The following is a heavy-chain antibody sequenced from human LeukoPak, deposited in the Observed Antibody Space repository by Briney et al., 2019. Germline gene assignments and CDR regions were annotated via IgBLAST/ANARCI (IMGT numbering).Heavy chain of an antibody. CDR2: IYSGGST. V-gene: IGHV3-66*01. D-gene: IGHD3-22*01. Sequence: GGSLRLSCAASGLTFSSYPMTWVRQTPEKGLEWVSVIYSGGSTYCADSVKGRFTISRDNSKNTLYLQMNSLRAEDTAVYYCARDISSGYYDAFDIWGQGTMVTVSS. J-gene: IGHJ3*02. CDR1: GLTFSSYP. CDR3: ARDISSGYYDAFDI.